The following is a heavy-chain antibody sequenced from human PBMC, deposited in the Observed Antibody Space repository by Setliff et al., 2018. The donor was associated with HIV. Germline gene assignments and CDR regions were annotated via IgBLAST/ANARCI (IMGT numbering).Heavy chain of an antibody. CDR1: GYSTSSSHW. V-gene: IGHV4-28*06. Sequence: SETLSLTCAVSGYSTSSSHWWGWIRQPPGKGLEWIGYIYYSGSTNYNPSLKSRVTMSVDTSKNRFSLKLSSVTAFDTAVYYCARPQHIYDDSSDDYWGQGTLVTVSS. D-gene: IGHD3-22*01. J-gene: IGHJ4*02. CDR3: ARPQHIYDDSSDDY. CDR2: IYYSGST.